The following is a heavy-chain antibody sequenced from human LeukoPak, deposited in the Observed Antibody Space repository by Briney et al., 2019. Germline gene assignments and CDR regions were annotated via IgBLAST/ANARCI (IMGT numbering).Heavy chain of an antibody. CDR3: ARVPIDY. Sequence: GGSLRLSCAASGFTFSSYAMSWVRQAPGKGLEWVSVIYSGGSTYYADSVKGRFTISRDNSKNTLYLQMNSLRAEDTAVYYCARVPIDYWGQGTLVTVSS. CDR2: IYSGGST. CDR1: GFTFSSYA. V-gene: IGHV3-53*01. J-gene: IGHJ4*02.